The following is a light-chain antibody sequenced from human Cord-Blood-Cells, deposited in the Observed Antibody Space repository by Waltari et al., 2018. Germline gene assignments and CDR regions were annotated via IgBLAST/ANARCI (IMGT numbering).Light chain of an antibody. CDR3: QQYYSDLRT. V-gene: IGKV1-8*01. Sequence: AIRMTQSPSSLSASKGDRVTLTCPANQGISSYLAWYQQKPGKAPKLLIYAASTLQSGVPSRFSGSGSGTDFTLTISSLESDGFATYCCQQYYSDLRTFGPGTKVEIK. CDR1: QGISSY. CDR2: AAS. J-gene: IGKJ1*01.